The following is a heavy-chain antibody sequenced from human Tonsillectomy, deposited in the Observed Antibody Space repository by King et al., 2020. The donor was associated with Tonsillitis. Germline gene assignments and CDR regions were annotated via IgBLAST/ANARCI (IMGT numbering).Heavy chain of an antibody. D-gene: IGHD6-19*01. CDR1: GFTFSSSG. J-gene: IGHJ4*02. CDR3: AKARQWLAHFEL. Sequence: VQLVESGGGVVQPGRSLRLSCAASGFTFSSSGMHWVRQAPGKGREWVAVISSDGSKKYYADSVKGRFTISRDNSKNTLYMEMNSLRAEETAVYYCAKARQWLAHFELWGQGTRVTVSS. CDR2: ISSDGSKK. V-gene: IGHV3-30*18.